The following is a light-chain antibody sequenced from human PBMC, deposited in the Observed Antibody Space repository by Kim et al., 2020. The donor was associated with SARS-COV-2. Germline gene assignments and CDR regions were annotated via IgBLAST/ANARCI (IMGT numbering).Light chain of an antibody. CDR3: QQADSFPLV. CDR1: QNINQW. V-gene: IGKV1-12*01. J-gene: IGKJ3*01. CDR2: AAS. Sequence: ESVGDRVNISCRASQNINQWLVWYQQKPGKVPKLLMYAASILQSGVPSRFTGSGSGTDFALTISSLQPDDFATYYCQQADSFPLVFGPGTKVDIK.